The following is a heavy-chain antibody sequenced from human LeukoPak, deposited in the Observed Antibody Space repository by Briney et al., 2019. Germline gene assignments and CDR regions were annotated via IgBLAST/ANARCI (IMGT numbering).Heavy chain of an antibody. CDR1: GGSISSYY. D-gene: IGHD1-26*01. Sequence: SETLSLTCSFSGGSISSYYWIWIRQPPGKGLEWIGFIYYSGNTNYNPSLKSRVTISVDTSKNQFSLKLSSVTAADTAVYYCARSGSGDYVDYWGQGTLVTVSS. CDR3: ARSGSGDYVDY. CDR2: IYYSGNT. V-gene: IGHV4-59*01. J-gene: IGHJ4*02.